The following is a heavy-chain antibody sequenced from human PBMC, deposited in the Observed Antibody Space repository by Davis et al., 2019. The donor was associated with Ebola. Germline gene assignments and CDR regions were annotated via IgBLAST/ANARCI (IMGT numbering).Heavy chain of an antibody. CDR1: GGSISSSYY. CDR3: TSYDS. Sequence: MPSETLSLTCTVSGGSISSSYYWGWIRQPPGKGLEWIGSLYYSGSTYYNPSLKSRVTISVDTSKNQFSLRLTSVTAADTAVYYCTSYDSWGQGAHVTVSS. D-gene: IGHD3-16*01. J-gene: IGHJ4*02. CDR2: LYYSGST. V-gene: IGHV4-39*01.